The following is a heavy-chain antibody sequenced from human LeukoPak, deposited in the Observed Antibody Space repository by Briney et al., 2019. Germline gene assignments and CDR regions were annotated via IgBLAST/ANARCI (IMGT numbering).Heavy chain of an antibody. CDR2: IYYSGST. CDR1: GGSISSYY. D-gene: IGHD6-19*01. J-gene: IGHJ4*02. CDR3: ARQRPGIAVAGPFDY. V-gene: IGHV4-59*08. Sequence: PSETLSLTCTVSGGSISSYYWSWIRQPPGKGLEWIGYIYYSGSTNYNPSLKSRVTISVDTSKNQFSLKLSSVTAADTAVYYCARQRPGIAVAGPFDYWGQGTLVTVS.